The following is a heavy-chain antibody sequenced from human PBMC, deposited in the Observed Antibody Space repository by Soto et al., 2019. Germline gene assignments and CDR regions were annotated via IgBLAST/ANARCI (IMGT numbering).Heavy chain of an antibody. CDR3: VTGGGVHYDSTWGDF. D-gene: IGHD4-17*01. Sequence: QVQLVESGGGVVEPGKSLRLSCVASGDSLSNYGMHWVRQAPGKGLEWVASIWHDGRYEFHADSVKGRFAISRDNSKNPLYLQMNSLRVEETAMYYCVTGGGVHYDSTWGDFWGQGTLVTVSS. J-gene: IGHJ4*02. V-gene: IGHV3-33*01. CDR2: IWHDGRYE. CDR1: GDSLSNYG.